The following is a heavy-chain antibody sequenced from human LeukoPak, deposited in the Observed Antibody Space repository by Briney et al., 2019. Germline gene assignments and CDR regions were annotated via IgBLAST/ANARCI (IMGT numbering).Heavy chain of an antibody. CDR2: IIPIFGTA. CDR3: AQSDSSSLPDAFDI. D-gene: IGHD6-6*01. J-gene: IGHJ3*02. V-gene: IGHV1-69*05. CDR1: GGTFSSYA. Sequence: SVKVSCKASGGTFSSYAISWVRQAPRQGLEWMGGIIPIFGTANYAQKFQGRVTITTDESTSTAYMELSSLRSEDTAVYYCAQSDSSSLPDAFDIWGQGTMVTVSS.